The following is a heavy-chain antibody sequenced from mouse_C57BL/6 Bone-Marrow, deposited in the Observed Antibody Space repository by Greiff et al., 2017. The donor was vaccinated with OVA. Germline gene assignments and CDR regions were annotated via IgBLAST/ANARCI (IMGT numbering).Heavy chain of an antibody. Sequence: EVMLVESGGDLVKPGGSLILSCAASGFPFSSSGLSWVRQPPDKRLVWVATISSGGRYTYSPASVKGRFTISRDNAKNTRYRQMSSLKAEDTAMYYCASYYPDRGFAYWGQGTLVTVAA. J-gene: IGHJ3*01. V-gene: IGHV5-6*02. CDR2: ISSGGRYT. CDR3: ASYYPDRGFAY. CDR1: GFPFSSSG. D-gene: IGHD1-1*01.